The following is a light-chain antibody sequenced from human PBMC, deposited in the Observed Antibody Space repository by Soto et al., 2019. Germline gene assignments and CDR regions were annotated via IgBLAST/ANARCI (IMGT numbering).Light chain of an antibody. J-gene: IGKJ1*01. V-gene: IGKV2-28*01. CDR1: QSLLHSNGYNY. Sequence: DTVMTQSPLSLPVTPGEPASISCRSSQSLLHSNGYNYLDWYLQKPGQSPQLLIYLGSSRASGVPDRFSGSVSGTYFTLKISRVEAEDVGFYYCMQSLHTPRTFGQGTNVEIK. CDR2: LGS. CDR3: MQSLHTPRT.